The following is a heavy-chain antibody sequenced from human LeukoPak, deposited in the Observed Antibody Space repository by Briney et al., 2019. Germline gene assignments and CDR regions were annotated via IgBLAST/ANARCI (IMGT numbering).Heavy chain of an antibody. Sequence: GESLKISCKGSGYRFTSYWIAWVRQMPGKGLEWMGIIYPGDSDTRCSPSFQGQVTMSADKSISNAYLQWGSLKASDTAMYYCARVQVGSGSFDHWGQGTLVTVSS. J-gene: IGHJ4*02. CDR3: ARVQVGSGSFDH. CDR1: GYRFTSYW. V-gene: IGHV5-51*01. D-gene: IGHD3-10*01. CDR2: IYPGDSDT.